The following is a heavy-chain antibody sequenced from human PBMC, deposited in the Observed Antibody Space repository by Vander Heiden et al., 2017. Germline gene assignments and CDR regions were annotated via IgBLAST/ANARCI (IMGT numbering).Heavy chain of an antibody. CDR1: GFTFSSYT. CDR2: ITSSSSYI. Sequence: ELQLVESAVGMVKPGASLRLSCATSGFTFSSYTMSWVRQAPGMGLEWVSSITSSSSYIYYADSVKGRFTISRDNAKNSLFLQMDSLRDEDTAVYYCSRDRTWGQGTLVTVSS. J-gene: IGHJ4*02. V-gene: IGHV3-21*01. CDR3: SRDRT.